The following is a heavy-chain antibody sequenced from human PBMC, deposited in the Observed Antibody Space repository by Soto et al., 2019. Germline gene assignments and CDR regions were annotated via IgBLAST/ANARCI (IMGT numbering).Heavy chain of an antibody. D-gene: IGHD3-10*01. CDR1: GYTFTSHG. Sequence: QVQLVQSGAEVKKPGASVKVSCKASGYTFTSHGISWVRQAPGQGLEWMGWISAYNGDTNYAQKLQGRVTVTTDTSTSTACVELRSLRSEDTAVYYCARMVRGSNIDYYPYIDVWGKGTTVTVSS. CDR3: ARMVRGSNIDYYPYIDV. V-gene: IGHV1-18*01. J-gene: IGHJ6*03. CDR2: ISAYNGDT.